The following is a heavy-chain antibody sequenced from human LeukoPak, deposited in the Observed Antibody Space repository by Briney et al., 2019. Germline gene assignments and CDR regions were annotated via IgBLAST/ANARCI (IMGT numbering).Heavy chain of an antibody. J-gene: IGHJ1*01. Sequence: PGGSLRLSCAASGFTFSSYSMNWVRQAPGKGLEWVSYISNSSSTIYYADSVKGRFTISRDNAKNSLYLQMNTLRDEDTAVYYCVRDGAVVTSGSYPWRYFQYWGQGTLVTVSS. CDR2: ISNSSSTI. CDR1: GFTFSSYS. CDR3: VRDGAVVTSGSYPWRYFQY. D-gene: IGHD3-10*01. V-gene: IGHV3-48*02.